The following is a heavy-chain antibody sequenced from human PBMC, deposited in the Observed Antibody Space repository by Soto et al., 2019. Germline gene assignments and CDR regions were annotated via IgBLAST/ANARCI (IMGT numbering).Heavy chain of an antibody. CDR3: ARNPRSGIAAAGHDAFDS. J-gene: IGHJ3*02. Sequence: ASVKVSCKASGYTFTSYGISWVRQAPGQGLEWMGWISAYNGNTNYAQKLQGTVTMTTDTSTSTAYMELRSLRSDDTAVYYCARNPRSGIAAAGHDAFDSWGQGTMVTVSS. CDR2: ISAYNGNT. CDR1: GYTFTSYG. V-gene: IGHV1-18*01. D-gene: IGHD6-13*01.